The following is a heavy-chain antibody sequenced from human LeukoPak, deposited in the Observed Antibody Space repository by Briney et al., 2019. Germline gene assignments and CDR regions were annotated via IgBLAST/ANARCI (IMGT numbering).Heavy chain of an antibody. Sequence: SETLSLTCTVSGGSISSSSYYWGWIRQPPGKGLEWIGSIYYSGSTYYNPSLKSRVTISVDTSKNQFSLKLSSVTAADTAVYYCARAQLLGYDWFDPWGQGTLVTVSS. V-gene: IGHV4-39*07. CDR2: IYYSGST. CDR1: GGSISSSSYY. J-gene: IGHJ5*02. D-gene: IGHD2-8*01. CDR3: ARAQLLGYDWFDP.